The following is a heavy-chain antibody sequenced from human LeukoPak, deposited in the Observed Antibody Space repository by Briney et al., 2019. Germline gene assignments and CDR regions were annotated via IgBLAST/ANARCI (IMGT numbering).Heavy chain of an antibody. V-gene: IGHV4-34*01. CDR2: INHSGST. CDR1: GGSFSGYY. J-gene: IGHJ3*02. CDR3: ARSPRVTGYYSPRLFAFDI. D-gene: IGHD3-9*01. Sequence: SETLSLTCADYGGSFSGYYWSWIRQPPGKGLEWIGEINHSGSTNYNPSLKSRVTISVDTSKNQFSLKLSSVTAADTAVYYCARSPRVTGYYSPRLFAFDIWGQGTMVTVSS.